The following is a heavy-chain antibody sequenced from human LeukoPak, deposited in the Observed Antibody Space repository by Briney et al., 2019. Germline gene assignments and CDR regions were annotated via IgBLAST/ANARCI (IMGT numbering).Heavy chain of an antibody. Sequence: ASVKVSCKASGYTFTDFYIHWVRQAPGQGLEWMGWINPNSGGTNYAQRFQGRVTMTRDTSISTAYMELSRLRSDDTAVYYCARDGNWNDYYYGMDVWGQGTTVTVSS. CDR2: INPNSGGT. CDR1: GYTFTDFY. CDR3: ARDGNWNDYYYGMDV. D-gene: IGHD1-20*01. J-gene: IGHJ6*02. V-gene: IGHV1-2*02.